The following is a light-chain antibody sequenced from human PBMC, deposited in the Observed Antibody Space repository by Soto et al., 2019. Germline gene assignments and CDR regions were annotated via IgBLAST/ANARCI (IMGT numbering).Light chain of an antibody. CDR1: QKIGTF. CDR3: QHRFNWPLT. V-gene: IGKV3-11*01. CDR2: DAS. J-gene: IGKJ4*01. Sequence: EIVLTQSPATLSLSPGERATLSCRASQKIGTFLAWYQQKPGQAPRLLFYDASNRATGVPPRFSGSGPGTDFTLTISSLEPEDLAVYYCQHRFNWPLTFGGGTKVEIK.